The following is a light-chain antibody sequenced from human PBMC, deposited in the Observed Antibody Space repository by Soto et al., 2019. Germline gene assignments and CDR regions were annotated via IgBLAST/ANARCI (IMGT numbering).Light chain of an antibody. CDR1: QSVSSY. CDR3: QQRSNWPPIT. V-gene: IGKV3-11*01. CDR2: DAS. Sequence: EIVLTQSPATVSLSPGESATLSCRASQSVSSYLAWYQQKPGQAPRLLIYDASNRATGIPARFSGSGSGTDFTLTISSLEPEDAAVYYCQQRSNWPPITFGQGTRLENK. J-gene: IGKJ5*01.